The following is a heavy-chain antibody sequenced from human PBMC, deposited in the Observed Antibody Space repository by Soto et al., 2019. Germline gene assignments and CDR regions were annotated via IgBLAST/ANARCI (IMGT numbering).Heavy chain of an antibody. CDR3: ARRTYDSSGYPSGFDY. V-gene: IGHV5-10-1*01. CDR2: IDPSDSYT. CDR1: GYRFTSYW. Sequence: GASLKISCKGSGYRFTSYWISWVRQMPGKGLEWMGRIDPSDSYTNYSPSFQGHVTISADKSISTAYLQWSTLKASDTAMYYCARRTYDSSGYPSGFDYWGQGTLVTVSS. D-gene: IGHD3-22*01. J-gene: IGHJ4*02.